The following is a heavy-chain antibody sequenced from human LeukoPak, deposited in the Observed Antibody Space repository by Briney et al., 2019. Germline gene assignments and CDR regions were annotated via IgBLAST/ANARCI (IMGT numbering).Heavy chain of an antibody. CDR2: ISSSGSAI. D-gene: IGHD2-15*01. V-gene: IGHV3-48*03. CDR1: EFPLIMIG. J-gene: IGHJ4*02. CDR3: VRVKGSYFDY. Sequence: GGSLNLSFPALEFPLIMIGLTWSRQAPGKGLEWVSYISSSGSAIYYVDSVKGRFTVSRGNAKNSLFLQMNSPRAEDTAVYYCVRVKGSYFDYWGQGALVTVSS.